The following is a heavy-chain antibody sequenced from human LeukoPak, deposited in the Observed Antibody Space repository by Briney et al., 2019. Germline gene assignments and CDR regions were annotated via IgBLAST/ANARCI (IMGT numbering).Heavy chain of an antibody. D-gene: IGHD6-6*01. CDR1: GFTFRGFW. J-gene: IGHJ3*01. CDR2: INSDGSEG. V-gene: IGHV3-7*03. Sequence: GGSLRLSCAVSGFTFRGFWMSWSRQAPGKGLEWVASINSDGSEGYYADVVKGRFTISRDNAKNSLYLQINSLRAEDTAVYYCARSSYSSSSSVWGQGTMVTVSS. CDR3: ARSSYSSSSSV.